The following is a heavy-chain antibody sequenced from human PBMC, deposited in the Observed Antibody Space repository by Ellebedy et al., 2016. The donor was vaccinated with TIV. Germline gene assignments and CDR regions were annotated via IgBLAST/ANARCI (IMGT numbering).Heavy chain of an antibody. Sequence: GGSLRLSCAASGFIFSNSGMNWVRQALGKGLEWVALIRFDGNNAYYADSVKGRFTISRDNYKNTLYLQMNSLRAEDTAVYYCAKDRGNYGGAPYNGMDIWGQGTTVTVSS. V-gene: IGHV3-30*02. CDR1: GFIFSNSG. J-gene: IGHJ6*02. D-gene: IGHD3-10*01. CDR3: AKDRGNYGGAPYNGMDI. CDR2: IRFDGNNA.